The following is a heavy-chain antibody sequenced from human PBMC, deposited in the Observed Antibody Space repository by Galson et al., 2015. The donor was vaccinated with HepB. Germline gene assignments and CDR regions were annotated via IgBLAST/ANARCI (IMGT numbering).Heavy chain of an antibody. Sequence: SLRLSCAAPGFTFSSYGMHWVRQAPGKGLEWVAFIRYDGSNKYYADSVKGRFTISRDNSKNTLYLQMNSLRAEDTAVYYCAKPLAGYCSSTSCSNPADYWGQGTLVTVSS. CDR3: AKPLAGYCSSTSCSNPADY. J-gene: IGHJ4*02. D-gene: IGHD2-2*01. CDR1: GFTFSSYG. V-gene: IGHV3-30*02. CDR2: IRYDGSNK.